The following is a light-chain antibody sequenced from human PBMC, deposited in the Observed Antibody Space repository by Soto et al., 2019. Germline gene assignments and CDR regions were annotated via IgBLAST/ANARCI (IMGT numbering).Light chain of an antibody. Sequence: DIQMTQSPSSVSASVGDRVTITCRASQGISNWLAWYQQKPGKAPQLLIYAAFTLQSGVSSRFSGSGSGTDFSLTISGLHHEDSATYYCQQANSFPWTFGQGTTVEIK. CDR1: QGISNW. J-gene: IGKJ1*01. CDR2: AAF. CDR3: QQANSFPWT. V-gene: IGKV1-12*01.